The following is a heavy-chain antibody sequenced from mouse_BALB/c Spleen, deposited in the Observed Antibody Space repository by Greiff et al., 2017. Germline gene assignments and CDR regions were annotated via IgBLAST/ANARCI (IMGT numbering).Heavy chain of an antibody. V-gene: IGHV1S41*01. D-gene: IGHD1-1*01. CDR3: AGYYGSRFDY. Sequence: DLVKPGASVKLSCKASGYTFTSYWINWIKQRPGQGLEWIGRIAPGSGSTYYNEMFKGKATLTVDTSSSTAYIQLSSLSSEDSAVYFCAGYYGSRFDYWGQGTTLTVSS. CDR2: IAPGSGST. CDR1: GYTFTSYW. J-gene: IGHJ2*01.